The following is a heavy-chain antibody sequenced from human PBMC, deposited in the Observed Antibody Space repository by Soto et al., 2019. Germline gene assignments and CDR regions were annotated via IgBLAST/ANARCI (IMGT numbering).Heavy chain of an antibody. CDR1: GFTVSSNY. CDR3: ARAHSSGWDFDY. Sequence: PGGSLRLSCAASGFTVSSNYMSWVRQAPGKGLEWVSVIYSGGSTYYADSVKGRFTISRDNSKNTLYLQMNSLRAEDTVVYYCARAHSSGWDFDYWGQGTLVTVSS. V-gene: IGHV3-66*01. CDR2: IYSGGST. D-gene: IGHD6-19*01. J-gene: IGHJ4*02.